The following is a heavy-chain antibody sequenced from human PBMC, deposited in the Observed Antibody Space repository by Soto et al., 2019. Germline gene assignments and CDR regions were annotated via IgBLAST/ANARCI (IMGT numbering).Heavy chain of an antibody. CDR2: ISYDGSNK. V-gene: IGHV3-30-3*01. J-gene: IGHJ3*02. CDR3: ARVNNMVRGAFDI. Sequence: QVQLVESGGGVVQPGRSLRLSCAASGFTFSSYAMHWVRQAPGKGLEWVAVISYDGSNKYYADSVKGRFTISRDNSKNTLYLQMNSLRAEDTAVYYCARVNNMVRGAFDIWGQGTMVTVSS. D-gene: IGHD3-10*01. CDR1: GFTFSSYA.